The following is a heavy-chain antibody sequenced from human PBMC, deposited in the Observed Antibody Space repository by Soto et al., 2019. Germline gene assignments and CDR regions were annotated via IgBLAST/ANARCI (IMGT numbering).Heavy chain of an antibody. J-gene: IGHJ6*02. V-gene: IGHV1-18*01. Sequence: QVQLVQSEAEVKKPGASVKVSCKASGYTFTNYGISWVRQAPGQGLEWLGWVSTYNGNTNYAQKLQGRVTMTTDTSTGTAYMELRSLRSDDTAVYYCARDGYKSDYYYYYGMDVWGQRTTVTVSS. D-gene: IGHD5-12*01. CDR2: VSTYNGNT. CDR1: GYTFTNYG. CDR3: ARDGYKSDYYYYYGMDV.